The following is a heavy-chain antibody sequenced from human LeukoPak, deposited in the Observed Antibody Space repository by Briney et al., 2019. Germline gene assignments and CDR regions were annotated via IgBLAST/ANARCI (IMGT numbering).Heavy chain of an antibody. V-gene: IGHV3-21*01. J-gene: IGHJ4*02. CDR2: ISSSSSYI. D-gene: IGHD3-10*01. CDR3: ARWLLRSGSYTLFDY. CDR1: GFTFSSYS. Sequence: GGSLRLSCAASGFTFSSYSMNWVRQAPGKGLEWVSSISSSSSYIYYADSVKGRFTISRDNAKNSLYLQMNNLRAEDTAVYYCARWLLRSGSYTLFDYWGQGTLVTVSS.